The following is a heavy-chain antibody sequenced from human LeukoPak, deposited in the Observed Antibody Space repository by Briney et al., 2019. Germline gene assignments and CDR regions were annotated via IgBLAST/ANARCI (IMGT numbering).Heavy chain of an antibody. Sequence: ASVKVSCKASGYTFTSYAMHWVRQAPGQRLEWMGWINAGNGNTKYSQKFQGRVTITRDTSASTAYVELSSLRSEDTAVYYCASQYSSSSLDLYYYYYGMDVWGQGTTVTVSS. CDR2: INAGNGNT. CDR3: ASQYSSSSLDLYYYYYGMDV. CDR1: GYTFTSYA. J-gene: IGHJ6*02. V-gene: IGHV1-3*01. D-gene: IGHD6-6*01.